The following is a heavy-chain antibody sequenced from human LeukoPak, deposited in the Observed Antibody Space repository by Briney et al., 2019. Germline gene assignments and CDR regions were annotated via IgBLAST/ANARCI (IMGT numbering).Heavy chain of an antibody. J-gene: IGHJ4*02. D-gene: IGHD2-15*01. CDR1: GFTFRHYW. Sequence: GGSLRLSCAASGFTFRHYWMGWVRQAPGKGLEWVANTKPDGSAEYYADSVRGRFTTSRDNANNFLYLQMNSLRAEDTAVYYCARDGSLNTNFDYWGQGTLVTVSS. CDR2: TKPDGSAE. CDR3: ARDGSLNTNFDY. V-gene: IGHV3-7*01.